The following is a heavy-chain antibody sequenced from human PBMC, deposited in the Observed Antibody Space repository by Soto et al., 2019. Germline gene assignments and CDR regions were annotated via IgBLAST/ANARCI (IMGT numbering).Heavy chain of an antibody. D-gene: IGHD6-13*01. CDR2: ISGSGGST. Sequence: GGSLRLFCAASGFTFSSYAMSWVRQAPGKGLEWVSAISGSGGSTYYADSVKGRFTISRDNSKNTLYLQMNSLRAEDTAVYYCAKTPGSRAAAGFSFDYWGQGTLVTVSS. J-gene: IGHJ4*02. V-gene: IGHV3-23*01. CDR3: AKTPGSRAAAGFSFDY. CDR1: GFTFSSYA.